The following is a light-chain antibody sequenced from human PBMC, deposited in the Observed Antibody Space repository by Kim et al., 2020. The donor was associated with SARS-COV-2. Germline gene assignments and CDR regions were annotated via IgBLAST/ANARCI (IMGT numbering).Light chain of an antibody. V-gene: IGKV1-5*03. Sequence: DIQMTQSPSTLSASVGDRVTITCRASQSISSWLAWYQQKAGKAPKLLIHKASTLESGVPSRFSGSGSGTEFTLTISSLQPDDFATYYCQQYKSYPFTFGGGTKVDIK. J-gene: IGKJ4*01. CDR2: KAS. CDR1: QSISSW. CDR3: QQYKSYPFT.